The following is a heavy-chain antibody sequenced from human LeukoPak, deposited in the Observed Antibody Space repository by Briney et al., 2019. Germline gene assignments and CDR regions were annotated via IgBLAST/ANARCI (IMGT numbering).Heavy chain of an antibody. D-gene: IGHD6-13*01. Sequence: GGSLRLSCAASGFTFSSYWMHWVRQAPEKGLVWVSRINSDGSGTGCADSVKGRFTISRDNARNTLYLQMNSLRAEGTAVYYCARETAAGLGFWGQGTLVTVSS. CDR2: INSDGSGT. V-gene: IGHV3-74*01. J-gene: IGHJ4*02. CDR3: ARETAAGLGF. CDR1: GFTFSSYW.